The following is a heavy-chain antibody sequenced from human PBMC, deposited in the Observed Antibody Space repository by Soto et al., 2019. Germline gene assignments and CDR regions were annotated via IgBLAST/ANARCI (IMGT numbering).Heavy chain of an antibody. CDR2: LIPIFGTA. J-gene: IGHJ6*02. Sequence: SLKVSCPASGGSGSSYAITWLPAPTGPGLEWMGGLIPIFGTAKYAQKLPVRVTIXAGESPSTAHMALSSPRSEDTAVYYCASVSTGTRRPPVTAYDHSRMEVWRQGATVTVAS. CDR3: ASVSTGTRRPPVTAYDHSRMEV. D-gene: IGHD1-7*01. V-gene: IGHV1-69*13. CDR1: GGSGSSYA.